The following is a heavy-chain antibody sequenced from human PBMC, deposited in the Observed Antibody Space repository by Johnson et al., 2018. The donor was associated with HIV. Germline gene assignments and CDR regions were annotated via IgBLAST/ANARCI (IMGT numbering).Heavy chain of an antibody. Sequence: VQLVESGGGLVKPGGSLRLSCAASGFSFSNAWINWVRQAPGRGLEWIGRIKSNSDGGTTDFAAPVKGRFNISRDDSKNMLYLQMKSLKSEDTAVYYCTTAIVIDAFDIWGLGTLVTVSS. CDR3: TTAIVIDAFDI. CDR1: GFSFSNAW. J-gene: IGHJ3*02. D-gene: IGHD3-16*02. V-gene: IGHV3-15*01. CDR2: IKSNSDGGTT.